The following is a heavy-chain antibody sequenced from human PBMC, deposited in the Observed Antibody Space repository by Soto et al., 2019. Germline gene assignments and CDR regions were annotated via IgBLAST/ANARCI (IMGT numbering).Heavy chain of an antibody. CDR3: AKVSCSSTSCYTYFDY. J-gene: IGHJ4*02. Sequence: PGGSLRLSCAASGFTFSSYAMSWVRQAPGKGLEWVSAISGSGGSTYYADSVKGRFTISRDNSKNTLYLQMNSLRAEDTAVHYCAKVSCSSTSCYTYFDYWGQGTLVTVSS. CDR1: GFTFSSYA. V-gene: IGHV3-23*01. CDR2: ISGSGGST. D-gene: IGHD2-2*02.